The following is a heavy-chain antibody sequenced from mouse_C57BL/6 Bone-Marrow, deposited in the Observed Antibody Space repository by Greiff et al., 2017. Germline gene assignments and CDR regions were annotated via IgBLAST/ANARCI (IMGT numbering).Heavy chain of an antibody. CDR1: GFTFSSYT. J-gene: IGHJ2*01. Sequence: DVMLVESGGGLVKPGGSLKLSCAASGFTFSSYTMSWVRQTPEKRLEWVATISGGGGNTYYPDSVKGRFTISRDKAKNTLYLQMSSLRSEDTAVYYCARQLGRRGNYFDYWGQGTTLTVSS. CDR2: ISGGGGNT. CDR3: ARQLGRRGNYFDY. D-gene: IGHD4-1*01. V-gene: IGHV5-9*01.